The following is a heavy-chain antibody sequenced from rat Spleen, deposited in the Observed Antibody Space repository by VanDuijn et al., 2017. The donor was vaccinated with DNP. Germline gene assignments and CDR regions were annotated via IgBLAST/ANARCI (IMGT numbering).Heavy chain of an antibody. CDR3: TTDTTGTVFDY. D-gene: IGHD1-7*01. Sequence: EVQLVESGGGLVQPGRSLKLSCAASGFTFSNYDMAWVRQAPTKGLEWVATIIYDVSRTYYRDSVKGRFTISRDNAKSTLYLQMDSLRSEDTATYYCTTDTTGTVFDYWGQGVMVTVSS. CDR1: GFTFSNYD. CDR2: IIYDVSRT. V-gene: IGHV5S10*01. J-gene: IGHJ2*01.